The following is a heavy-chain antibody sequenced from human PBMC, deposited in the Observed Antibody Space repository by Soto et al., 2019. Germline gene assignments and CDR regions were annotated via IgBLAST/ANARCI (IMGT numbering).Heavy chain of an antibody. Sequence: EVQLLESGGGLVQPGGSLSLSWEASGLTFGGYAMSWFGQAPGKGLEWVSAISGSGGSTYYADSVKGRFTISRDNSKNTLYLQMNSLRAEDTAVYYCANVITTLDYWGQGTLVTVSS. V-gene: IGHV3-23*01. J-gene: IGHJ4*02. CDR3: ANVITTLDY. D-gene: IGHD4-4*01. CDR1: GLTFGGYA. CDR2: ISGSGGST.